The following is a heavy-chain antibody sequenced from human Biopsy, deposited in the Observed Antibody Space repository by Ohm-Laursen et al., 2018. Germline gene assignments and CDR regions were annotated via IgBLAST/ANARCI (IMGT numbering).Heavy chain of an antibody. CDR3: ARDRGYYSDRTVPEYFDL. CDR2: VYYTGST. D-gene: IGHD3-22*01. V-gene: IGHV4-59*01. CDR1: GDSISSFY. J-gene: IGHJ2*01. Sequence: SQTLSLTCIVSGDSISSFYWSWIRQPPGKGLQWIGYVYYTGSTDYNPSLQSRVTISVDTSKNHFSLRLRSVTPADTAIYYCARDRGYYSDRTVPEYFDLWGRGTLVTVSS.